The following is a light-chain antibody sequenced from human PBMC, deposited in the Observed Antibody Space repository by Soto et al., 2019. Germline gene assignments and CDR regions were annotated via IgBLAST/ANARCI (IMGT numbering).Light chain of an antibody. CDR3: QQYNSWLT. J-gene: IGKJ4*01. Sequence: EIVMTQSPATLSVSPGEGATLSCRASQSVSSNLAWYQQTPGQAPRLLIYGASTRATGVPARFSGSGSATDFTLTISSLQSEDFAVYYCQQYNSWLTFGEGTKIEIK. V-gene: IGKV3-15*01. CDR1: QSVSSN. CDR2: GAS.